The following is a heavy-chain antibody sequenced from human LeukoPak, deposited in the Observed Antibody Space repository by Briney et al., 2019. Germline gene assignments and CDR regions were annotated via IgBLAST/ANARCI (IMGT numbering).Heavy chain of an antibody. D-gene: IGHD6-13*01. J-gene: IGHJ4*02. CDR1: GFTFSSYA. CDR3: AKDLEIISSSWSH. V-gene: IGHV3-23*01. CDR2: IRGSGGSK. Sequence: PGGSLRLSCAASGFTFSSYAMRWVRQAPGKGLEWVSVIRGSGGSKYYADSVKGRFTISRDSSKNTLYLQMNSLRAEDTAVYYCAKDLEIISSSWSHWGQRTLVTVSS.